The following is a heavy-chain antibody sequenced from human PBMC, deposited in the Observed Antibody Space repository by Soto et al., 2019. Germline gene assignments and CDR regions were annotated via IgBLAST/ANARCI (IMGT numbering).Heavy chain of an antibody. CDR1: GGSFSGYY. CDR3: ARGRGTVTFAY. CDR2: INHSGST. D-gene: IGHD4-17*01. V-gene: IGHV4-34*01. J-gene: IGHJ4*02. Sequence: SETLSLTCAVYGGSFSGYYWSWIRQPPGKGLEWIGEINHSGSTNYTPSLKSRVTISVDTPKNQSSLKLSSVTAADTAVYYGARGRGTVTFAYWGQGTLVTVSS.